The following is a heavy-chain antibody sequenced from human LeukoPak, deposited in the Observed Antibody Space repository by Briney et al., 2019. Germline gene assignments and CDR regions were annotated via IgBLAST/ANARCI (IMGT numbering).Heavy chain of an antibody. J-gene: IGHJ4*02. CDR1: GDSFTSYG. D-gene: IGHD5-12*01. Sequence: ASVRVSCKASGDSFTSYGVFWVRQAPGQGLEWMGWISAFNGDTKNAQKFQDRITMTTETSTNTAYTELRSLKSDDTAVYYCASRGYFGYDYGNYFANWGQGMLVTVSS. CDR3: ASRGYFGYDYGNYFAN. CDR2: ISAFNGDT. V-gene: IGHV1-18*01.